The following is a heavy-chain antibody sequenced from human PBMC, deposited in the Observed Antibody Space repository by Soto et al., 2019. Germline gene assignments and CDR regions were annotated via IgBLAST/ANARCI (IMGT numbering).Heavy chain of an antibody. CDR2: INPTGGDT. CDR1: GYTFTTYF. Sequence: ASVKVSCKASGYTFTTYFMHWVRQAPGQGFEWMGRINPTGGDTAYAKKFQDRITVSRDTSTSTVYIELGSLTSKDTAVYYCARGSYASNVFIMDVWGQGTTVTV. J-gene: IGHJ6*02. D-gene: IGHD2-2*01. CDR3: ARGSYASNVFIMDV. V-gene: IGHV1-46*01.